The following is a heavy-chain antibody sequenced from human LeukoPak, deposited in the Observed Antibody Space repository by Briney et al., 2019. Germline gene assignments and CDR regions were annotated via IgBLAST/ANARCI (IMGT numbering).Heavy chain of an antibody. CDR2: IYYSAST. CDR1: GDSISGNY. CDR3: AQTEDIVVVPAAMRGYYMDV. D-gene: IGHD2-2*01. Sequence: SETLSLTCTVSGDSISGNYWNWFRQPPGKGLEWIGYIYYSASTNYNPSLRSRLTISADTSKNLFSLKLTSVTAADTAVYYCAQTEDIVVVPAAMRGYYMDVWGKGTTVTVSS. V-gene: IGHV4-59*12. J-gene: IGHJ6*03.